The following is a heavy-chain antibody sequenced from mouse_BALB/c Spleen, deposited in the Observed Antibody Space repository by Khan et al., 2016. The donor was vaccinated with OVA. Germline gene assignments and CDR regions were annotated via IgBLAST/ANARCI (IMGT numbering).Heavy chain of an antibody. V-gene: IGHV5-9-3*01. Sequence: EVELVESGGGLVKPGGPLKLSCAASGFTFSTYAMSWVRQTPEKRLEWVATISSGGDYTYYPDSVKGRFTISRDNSKNTLYLQMRSLRYEETAIYYCARHNYGPFAYWGQGTLVTVSA. CDR2: ISSGGDYT. CDR3: ARHNYGPFAY. J-gene: IGHJ3*01. CDR1: GFTFSTYA. D-gene: IGHD1-1*01.